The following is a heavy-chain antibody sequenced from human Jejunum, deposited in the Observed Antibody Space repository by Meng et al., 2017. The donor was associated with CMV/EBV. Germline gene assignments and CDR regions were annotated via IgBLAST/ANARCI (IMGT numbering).Heavy chain of an antibody. CDR2: IYHKGHT. J-gene: IGHJ5*01. D-gene: IGHD5-24*01. Sequence: QVQLHESGPGLVELSQTLSLTCTVSGGSIASDDYWWSWIRQPPGKGLEWIGYIYHKGHTYYNPSLRSRISISVDTSKNQFSLRLNSVTAADTAVYYCARDKAGYKNCDSWGQGTLVTVSS. CDR3: ARDKAGYKNCDS. V-gene: IGHV4-30-4*08. CDR1: GGSIASDDYW.